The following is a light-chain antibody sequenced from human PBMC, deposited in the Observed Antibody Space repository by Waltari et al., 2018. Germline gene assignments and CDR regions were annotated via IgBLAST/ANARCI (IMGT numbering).Light chain of an antibody. CDR3: QQSYSTPYT. J-gene: IGKJ2*01. Sequence: DIQMTQSPSSLSASVGDRVTITCQASQDIRSRLNWYQQKPGRAPKLLIYDASNLETGVPSRFSGSGSGTDFTVTISSLQPEDFATYYCQQSYSTPYTFGQGTKLEIK. CDR1: QDIRSR. V-gene: IGKV1-39*01. CDR2: DAS.